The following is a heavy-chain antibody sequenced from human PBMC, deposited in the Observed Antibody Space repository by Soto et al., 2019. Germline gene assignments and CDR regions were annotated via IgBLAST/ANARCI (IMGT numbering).Heavy chain of an antibody. CDR3: ARKAYYYGSGSSPPNWFGP. D-gene: IGHD3-10*01. J-gene: IGHJ5*02. CDR2: MNPNSGNT. CDR1: GYTFTSYD. Sequence: GASVKVSCKASGYTFTSYDINWVRQATGQGLEWMGWMNPNSGNTGCAQKFQGRVTMTRNTSISTAYMELSSLRSEDTAVYYCARKAYYYGSGSSPPNWFGPWGQGTLVTVSS. V-gene: IGHV1-8*01.